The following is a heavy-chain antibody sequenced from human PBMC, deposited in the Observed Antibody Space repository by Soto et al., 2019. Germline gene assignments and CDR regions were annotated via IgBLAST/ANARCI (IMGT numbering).Heavy chain of an antibody. V-gene: IGHV1-3*01. CDR3: ARTIEVRFLEWSRIYGMGV. CDR1: GYTFTSYA. Sequence: ASVKVSCKASGYTFTSYAMHWVRQAPGQRLEWMGWINAGNGNTKYSQKFQGRVTITRDTSASTAYMELSSLRSEDTAVYYCARTIEVRFLEWSRIYGMGVWGQGTTVTVSS. J-gene: IGHJ6*02. CDR2: INAGNGNT. D-gene: IGHD3-3*01.